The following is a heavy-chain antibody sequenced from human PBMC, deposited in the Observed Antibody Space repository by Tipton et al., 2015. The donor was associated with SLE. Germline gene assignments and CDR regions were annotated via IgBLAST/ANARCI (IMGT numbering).Heavy chain of an antibody. CDR1: GYSIGSGFY. J-gene: IGHJ4*01. V-gene: IGHV4-38-2*02. D-gene: IGHD3-16*02. CDR2: VFHSGTT. CDR3: ARDPLVRSPGAGGFFDL. Sequence: LRLSCTVSGYSIGSGFYWGWIRQPPGKGLEWIATVFHSGTTYCSPSLRSRLSVSIDTSKNQFSLKLTSVTAADTAVYYCARDPLVRSPGAGGFFDLWGHGTLVTVSS.